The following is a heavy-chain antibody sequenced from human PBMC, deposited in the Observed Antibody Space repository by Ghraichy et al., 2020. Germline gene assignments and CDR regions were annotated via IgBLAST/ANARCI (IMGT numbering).Heavy chain of an antibody. CDR1: GFTFSSYG. CDR3: AKDETHYYDSSGYYGGFDY. Sequence: GGSLRLSCAASGFTFSSYGMHWVRQAPGKGLEWVAVISYDGSNKYYADSVKGRFTISRDNSKNTLYLQMNSLRAEDTAVYYCAKDETHYYDSSGYYGGFDYWGQGTLVTVSS. D-gene: IGHD3-22*01. V-gene: IGHV3-30*18. CDR2: ISYDGSNK. J-gene: IGHJ4*02.